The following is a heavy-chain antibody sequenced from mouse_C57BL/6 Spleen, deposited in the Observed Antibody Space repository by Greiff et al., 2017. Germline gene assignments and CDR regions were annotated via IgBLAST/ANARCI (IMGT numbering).Heavy chain of an antibody. CDR1: GYTFTGYW. J-gene: IGHJ4*01. CDR2: ILPGSGST. CDR3: ARYPRLRREGGYYAMDY. D-gene: IGHD2-4*01. V-gene: IGHV1-9*01. Sequence: VQLQQSGAELMKPGASVKLSCKATGYTFTGYWIEWVKQRPGHGLEWIGEILPGSGSTNYNEKFKGKATFTADTSSNTAYMQLSSLTTEDSAIYYCARYPRLRREGGYYAMDYWGQGTSVTVSS.